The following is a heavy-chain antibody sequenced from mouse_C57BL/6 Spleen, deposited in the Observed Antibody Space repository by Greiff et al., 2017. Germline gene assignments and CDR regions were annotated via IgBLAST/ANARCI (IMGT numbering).Heavy chain of an antibody. Sequence: QVQLQQPGAELVKPGASVKLSCKASGYTFTSYWMHWVKQRPGRGLEWIGRIDPNSGGTKYNEKFKGKATLTVDTSSSTAYMELHSLTSEDSAVYFCARSLTTVVDDAMDYWGQGTSVTVSS. CDR3: ARSLTTVVDDAMDY. J-gene: IGHJ4*01. V-gene: IGHV1-62-3*01. CDR1: GYTFTSYW. CDR2: IDPNSGGT. D-gene: IGHD1-1*01.